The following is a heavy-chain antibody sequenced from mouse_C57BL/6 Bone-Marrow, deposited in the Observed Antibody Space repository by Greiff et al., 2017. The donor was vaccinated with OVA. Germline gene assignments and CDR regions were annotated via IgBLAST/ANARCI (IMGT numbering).Heavy chain of an antibody. Sequence: EVKLMESGGGLVKPGGSLKLSCAASGFTFSSYAMSWVRQTPEKRLEWVATISDGGSYTYYPDNVKGRFTISRDNAKNNLYLQMSHLKSEDTAMYYCARDLYYCGSFPMDYWGQGTSVTVSS. J-gene: IGHJ4*01. CDR3: ARDLYYCGSFPMDY. CDR2: ISDGGSYT. CDR1: GFTFSSYA. V-gene: IGHV5-4*01. D-gene: IGHD1-1*01.